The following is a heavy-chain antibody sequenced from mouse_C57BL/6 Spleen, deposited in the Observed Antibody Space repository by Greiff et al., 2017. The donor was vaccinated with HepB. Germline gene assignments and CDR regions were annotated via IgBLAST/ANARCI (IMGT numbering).Heavy chain of an antibody. CDR1: GYTFTSYW. CDR2: IDPSDSET. D-gene: IGHD2-10*02. CDR3: ARPGYGNYVAY. Sequence: QVQLKQPGAELVRPGSSVKLSCKASGYTFTSYWMHWVKQRPIQGLEWIGNIDPSDSETHYNQKFKDKATLTVDKSSSTAYMQLSSLTSEDSAVYECARPGYGNYVAYWGQGTLVTVSA. J-gene: IGHJ3*01. V-gene: IGHV1-52*01.